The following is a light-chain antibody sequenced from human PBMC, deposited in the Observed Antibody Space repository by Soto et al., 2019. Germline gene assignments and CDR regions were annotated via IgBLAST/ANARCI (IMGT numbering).Light chain of an antibody. J-gene: IGLJ1*01. CDR2: EGI. CDR3: CSYVGATTYV. V-gene: IGLV2-23*01. Sequence: QSALTQPVSVSGSPGQSITISCTGTSSTVGGFNVVSWYQQHPGKAPKVIIYEGIKRPSGVSNRFSGSNSGSTASLTISGLQAEDEADYYCCSYVGATTYVFGTGTKLTVL. CDR1: SSTVGGFNV.